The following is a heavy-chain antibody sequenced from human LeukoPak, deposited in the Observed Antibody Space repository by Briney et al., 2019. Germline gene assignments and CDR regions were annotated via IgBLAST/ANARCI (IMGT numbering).Heavy chain of an antibody. CDR1: GYTFTSYG. D-gene: IGHD2-2*01. V-gene: IGHV1-18*01. CDR2: ISAYNGNT. Sequence: ASVKVSCKASGYTFTSYGISWVRQAPGQGLECMGWISAYNGNTNYAQKLQGRVTMTTDTSTSTAYMELRSLRSDDTAVYYCARRLGYCSSTSCYTFDYWGQGTLVTVSS. J-gene: IGHJ4*02. CDR3: ARRLGYCSSTSCYTFDY.